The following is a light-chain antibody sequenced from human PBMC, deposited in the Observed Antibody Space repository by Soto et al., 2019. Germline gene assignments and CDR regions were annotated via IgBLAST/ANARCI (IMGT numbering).Light chain of an antibody. J-gene: IGKJ1*01. V-gene: IGKV3-20*01. CDR1: QSVTSGD. CDR2: GAS. Sequence: EIVLTQSPGTLSLSPGERATLSCRASQSVTSGDLAWYQQKPGQAPRPLMYGASRRITGVPDRFSGSGSGTDFTLTISRLQPEDFAVYYCQQYGNFPRTFGQGTKVEIK. CDR3: QQYGNFPRT.